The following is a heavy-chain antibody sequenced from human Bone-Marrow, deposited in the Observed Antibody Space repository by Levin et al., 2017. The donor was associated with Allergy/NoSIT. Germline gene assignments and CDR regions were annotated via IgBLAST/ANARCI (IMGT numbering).Heavy chain of an antibody. CDR1: GGSINSYY. D-gene: IGHD5-24*01. CDR3: ARGQMATIWTDLGY. CDR2: IYYSGST. V-gene: IGHV4-59*01. Sequence: SETLSLTCTVSGGSINSYYWSWIRQPPGRGLEWIGYIYYSGSTNYNPSLKSRVTISVDTSKNQFSLKLSSVTAADTAVYYCARGQMATIWTDLGYWGQGTLVTVSS. J-gene: IGHJ4*02.